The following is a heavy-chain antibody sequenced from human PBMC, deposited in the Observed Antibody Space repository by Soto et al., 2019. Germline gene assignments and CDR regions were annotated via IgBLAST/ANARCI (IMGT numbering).Heavy chain of an antibody. V-gene: IGHV2-5*02. CDR2: IYWDDDK. CDR1: GFSLSTSGVG. D-gene: IGHD3-22*01. CDR3: AYRSMIVGGFDY. Sequence: QITLKESGPTLVKPTQTLTLTCTFSGFSLSTSGVGVGWIRQPPGKALEWLALIYWDDDKRYSPSLKSRLTIAKDTSKNQVVLTMTNMDPVDTATYYCAYRSMIVGGFDYWGQETLVTVSS. J-gene: IGHJ4*02.